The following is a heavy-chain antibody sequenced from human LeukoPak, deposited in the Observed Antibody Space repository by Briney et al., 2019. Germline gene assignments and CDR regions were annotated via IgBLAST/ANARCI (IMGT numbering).Heavy chain of an antibody. J-gene: IGHJ6*02. CDR2: IIAIFGIA. CDR3: ARLGYCSGGSCYGMDV. V-gene: IGHV1-69*04. Sequence: ASAKVSCKASEGTFSSYAISWVRQAPGQRLEWMGRIIAIFGIANYAQKFQGRVTITADKSTSPAYMELSSLRSEDTAVYYCARLGYCSGGSCYGMDVWGQGTKVTVSS. CDR1: EGTFSSYA. D-gene: IGHD2-15*01.